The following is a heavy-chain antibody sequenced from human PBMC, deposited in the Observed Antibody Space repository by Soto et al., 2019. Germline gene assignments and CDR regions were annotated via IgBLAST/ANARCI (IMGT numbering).Heavy chain of an antibody. Sequence: ASEKVSCKTSGYSFTGYSVHWVRQAPGHGPEWMGWINPKSGGTKYAQKFQGRVTMTRDTSISTVFMELSRVTYDDTAVYYCAQEVVSRGNFITGKLFDYWGKRSLVAVTS. CDR1: GYSFTGYS. D-gene: IGHD1-20*01. CDR3: AQEVVSRGNFITGKLFDY. CDR2: INPKSGGT. J-gene: IGHJ4*02. V-gene: IGHV1-2*02.